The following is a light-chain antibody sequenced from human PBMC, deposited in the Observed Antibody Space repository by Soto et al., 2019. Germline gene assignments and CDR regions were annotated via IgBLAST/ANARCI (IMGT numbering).Light chain of an antibody. Sequence: EIVLTPYPATLSLSPGERATLACRATQRISPNLAWYQQKPGQDPRLLIYDASHRATGIPARFSGSGSGTDFTLTISSLEPEDFAVYYGQLRFNWPPITFGQGTRLESK. V-gene: IGKV3-11*01. CDR2: DAS. CDR3: QLRFNWPPIT. CDR1: QRISPN. J-gene: IGKJ5*01.